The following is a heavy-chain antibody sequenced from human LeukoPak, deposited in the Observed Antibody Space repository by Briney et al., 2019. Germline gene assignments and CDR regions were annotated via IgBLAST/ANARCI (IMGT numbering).Heavy chain of an antibody. D-gene: IGHD3-22*01. J-gene: IGHJ3*01. V-gene: IGHV5-51*01. CDR3: ARPNITSYYDSRGYDAFDV. Sequence: GESLKISCKGSGYRINAYRIAWVRQMPGKGLEWMGIIYPDDSDTRYSPSFQGQVTISADKSVRTAYLQWSSLKASDTAMYYCARPNITSYYDSRGYDAFDVWGQGTMVTVSS. CDR1: GYRINAYR. CDR2: IYPDDSDT.